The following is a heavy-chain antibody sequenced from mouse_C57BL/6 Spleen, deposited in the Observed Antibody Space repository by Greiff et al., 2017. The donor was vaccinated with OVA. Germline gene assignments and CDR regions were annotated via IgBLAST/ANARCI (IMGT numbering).Heavy chain of an antibody. CDR2: ISDGGSYT. Sequence: EVQLVESGGGLVKPGGSLKLSCEASGFTFSSYAMSWVRQTPEKRLEWVATISDGGSYTYYPDNVKGRFTISRDNAKNNLYLQMSHLKSEDTAMYYCARGGTQLAPDYWGQGTTLTVSS. J-gene: IGHJ2*01. D-gene: IGHD3-1*01. CDR3: ARGGTQLAPDY. CDR1: GFTFSSYA. V-gene: IGHV5-4*01.